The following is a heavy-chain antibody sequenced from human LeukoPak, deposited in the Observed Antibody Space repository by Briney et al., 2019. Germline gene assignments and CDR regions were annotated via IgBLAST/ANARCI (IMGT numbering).Heavy chain of an antibody. CDR3: ARDIYYDTGDAFDI. J-gene: IGHJ3*02. D-gene: IGHD3-22*01. CDR2: IKQDGSEK. Sequence: GGSLRLSCAASGFTFSSYAMSWVRQAPGKGLEWVANIKQDGSEKYYVDSVKGRFTISRDNAKNSLYLQMNSLRAEDTAVYYCARDIYYDTGDAFDIWGQGTVVTVSS. V-gene: IGHV3-7*01. CDR1: GFTFSSYA.